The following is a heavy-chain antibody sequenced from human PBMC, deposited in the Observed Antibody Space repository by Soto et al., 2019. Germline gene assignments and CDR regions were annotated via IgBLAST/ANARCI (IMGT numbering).Heavy chain of an antibody. D-gene: IGHD6-19*01. V-gene: IGHV3-30-3*01. Sequence: GGSLRLSCAASGFTFSSYAMHWVRQAPGKGLEWVAVISYDGSNKYYADSVKGRFTISRDNSKNTLYLQMSSLRAEDTAVYYCVGGEIAVAGHFDYWGQGTLVTVSS. CDR1: GFTFSSYA. J-gene: IGHJ4*02. CDR2: ISYDGSNK. CDR3: VGGEIAVAGHFDY.